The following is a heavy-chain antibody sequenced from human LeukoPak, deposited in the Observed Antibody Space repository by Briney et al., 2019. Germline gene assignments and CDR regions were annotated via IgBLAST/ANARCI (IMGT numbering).Heavy chain of an antibody. Sequence: GGSLGLSCAVSGFTFSSYGMSWVRQAPGKGLEWVSAISGSGYSAYYADSVKGRFTISRDNSKNTLYLQMNSLRAEDTAVYYCARDYDILTGYYGVRGAFDIWGQGTMVTVSS. J-gene: IGHJ3*02. V-gene: IGHV3-23*01. D-gene: IGHD3-9*01. CDR2: ISGSGYSA. CDR1: GFTFSSYG. CDR3: ARDYDILTGYYGVRGAFDI.